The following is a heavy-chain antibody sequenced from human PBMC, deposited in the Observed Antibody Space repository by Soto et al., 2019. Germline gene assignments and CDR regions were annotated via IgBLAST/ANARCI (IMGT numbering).Heavy chain of an antibody. D-gene: IGHD6-13*01. Sequence: GGSLRLSCAASGFTFNNYDMHWVRQAPGKGLEWVAIIWYDGTNKYYADSVKDRFTISRDNSKNTLSLQMNSLRAEDTAVYYCARAGGSSWYWFDPWGQGTLVTVSS. CDR1: GFTFNNYD. J-gene: IGHJ5*02. V-gene: IGHV3-33*01. CDR3: ARAGGSSWYWFDP. CDR2: IWYDGTNK.